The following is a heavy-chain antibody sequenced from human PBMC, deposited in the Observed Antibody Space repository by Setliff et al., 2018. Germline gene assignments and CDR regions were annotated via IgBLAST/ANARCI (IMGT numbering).Heavy chain of an antibody. D-gene: IGHD3-10*01. CDR1: GYTFTSYD. CDR2: MNPNSGNT. Sequence: ASVKVSCKASGYTFTSYDINWVRQATGQGLEWMGWMNPNSGNTGYAQKFQGRVTITRNTSISTAYMELSSLRSEDTAVYYCASGLLWFGEPSWWGQGTLVTVSS. V-gene: IGHV1-8*03. CDR3: ASGLLWFGEPSW. J-gene: IGHJ4*02.